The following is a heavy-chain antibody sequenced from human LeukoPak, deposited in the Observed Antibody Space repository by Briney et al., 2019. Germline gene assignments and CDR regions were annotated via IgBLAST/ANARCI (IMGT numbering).Heavy chain of an antibody. CDR2: IRSDGSHT. CDR1: GFTFSTYG. V-gene: IGHV3-30*02. CDR3: ARDLLGYNYHYMDV. D-gene: IGHD3-16*02. Sequence: GGSLRLSCAASGFTFSTYGMHWVRQAPGKGLEGVAFIRSDGSHTYCADSVRGRFTISRDNAKNSLYLQMNSLRAEDTAVYFCARDLLGYNYHYMDVWGKGTTVTVSS. J-gene: IGHJ6*03.